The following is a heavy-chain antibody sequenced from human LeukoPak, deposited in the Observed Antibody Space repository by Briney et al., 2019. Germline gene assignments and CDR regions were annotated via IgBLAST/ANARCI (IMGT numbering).Heavy chain of an antibody. Sequence: LTCTVSGKSINSYYWSWVRQAPGKGLEWIADITISGHTKNYADSVKGRFTISRDNARTSLYLQMNSLRVEGTGVYYCARGDPHADLWGQGTLVTVSS. CDR3: ARGDPHADL. J-gene: IGHJ5*02. CDR1: GKSINSYY. V-gene: IGHV3-48*03. CDR2: ITISGHTK.